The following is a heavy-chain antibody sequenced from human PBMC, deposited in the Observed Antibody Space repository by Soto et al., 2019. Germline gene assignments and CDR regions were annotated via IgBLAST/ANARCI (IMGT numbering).Heavy chain of an antibody. CDR3: ALEMTTVTNNWFDP. Sequence: ASVKVSCKASGYTFTSYAMHWVRQAPGQRLEWMGWINAGNGNTKYSQKFQGRVTITRDTSASTAYMELSSLRSEDTAVYYCALEMTTVTNNWFDPWGQGTLVTVPS. CDR1: GYTFTSYA. CDR2: INAGNGNT. V-gene: IGHV1-3*01. D-gene: IGHD4-4*01. J-gene: IGHJ5*02.